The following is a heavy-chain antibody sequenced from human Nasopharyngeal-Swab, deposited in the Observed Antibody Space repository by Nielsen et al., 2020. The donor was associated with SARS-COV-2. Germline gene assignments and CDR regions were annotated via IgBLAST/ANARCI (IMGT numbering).Heavy chain of an antibody. CDR3: ARVFGVVNPYYYYYYMDV. CDR1: GYSISSGYY. CDR2: IYHSGST. Sequence: SETLSLTCAVSGYSISSGYYWGWIRQPPGKGLEWIGSIYHSGSTYYNPSLKSRATISVDTSKNQFSLKLSSVTAADTAVYYCARVFGVVNPYYYYYYMDVWGKGTTVTVSS. D-gene: IGHD3-3*01. J-gene: IGHJ6*03. V-gene: IGHV4-38-2*01.